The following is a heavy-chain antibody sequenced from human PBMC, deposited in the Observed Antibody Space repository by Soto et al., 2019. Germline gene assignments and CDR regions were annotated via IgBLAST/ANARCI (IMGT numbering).Heavy chain of an antibody. V-gene: IGHV3-23*01. J-gene: IGHJ4*02. Sequence: EVQLLESGGGFVQPGGSLRLSCAASGFTFTIYAMCWVRQAPGKGLEWVSSISVSGDRTFYADSVKGRFTISRDNSRNTLHLQMNSLRAEDTAVYYCAKGRPAMVTFGYWGQGTLVTVSS. CDR3: AKGRPAMVTFGY. CDR2: ISVSGDRT. CDR1: GFTFTIYA. D-gene: IGHD5-18*01.